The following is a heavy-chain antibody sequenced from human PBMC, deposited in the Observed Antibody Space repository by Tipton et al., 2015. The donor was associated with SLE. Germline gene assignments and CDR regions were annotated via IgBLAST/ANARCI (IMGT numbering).Heavy chain of an antibody. V-gene: IGHV3-64D*06. J-gene: IGHJ4*02. CDR3: VQNSRIAVFEMVTPTFDS. D-gene: IGHD3-3*01. Sequence: SLRLSCAASGFMFSTSDMHWVRQAPGKGLEYVSAISPNGGTTYYADSVMGRFTISRDNSKNTLYLQMSSLRTDDTAVYYCVQNSRIAVFEMVTPTFDSWGQGTLVTVSS. CDR1: GFMFSTSD. CDR2: ISPNGGTT.